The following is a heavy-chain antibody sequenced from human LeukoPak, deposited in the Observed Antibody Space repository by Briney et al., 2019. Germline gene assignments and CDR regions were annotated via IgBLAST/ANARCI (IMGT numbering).Heavy chain of an antibody. V-gene: IGHV4-34*01. Sequence: SETLSLTCAVYGGSFSGYYWSWIRQPPGKGLEWIGEINHSGSTNYNPSLKSRFTISVDTSKNQFSLKLSSVTAADTAVYYCARGYYDFWSGYSYYFDYWGQGTLVTVSS. D-gene: IGHD3-3*01. CDR1: GGSFSGYY. CDR3: ARGYYDFWSGYSYYFDY. CDR2: INHSGST. J-gene: IGHJ4*02.